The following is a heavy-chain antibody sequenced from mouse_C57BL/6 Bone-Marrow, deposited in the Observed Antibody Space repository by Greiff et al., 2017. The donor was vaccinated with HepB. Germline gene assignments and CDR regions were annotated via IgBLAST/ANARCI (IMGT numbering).Heavy chain of an antibody. Sequence: QVQLKQSGAELVKPGASVKISCKASGYAFSSYWMNWVKQRPGKGLEWIGQIYPGDGDTNYNGKFKGKATLTADKSSSTAYMQLSSLTSEDSAVYFCARWDYYGSSYPYYAMDYWGQGTSVTVSS. J-gene: IGHJ4*01. CDR1: GYAFSSYW. D-gene: IGHD1-1*01. CDR3: ARWDYYGSSYPYYAMDY. V-gene: IGHV1-80*01. CDR2: IYPGDGDT.